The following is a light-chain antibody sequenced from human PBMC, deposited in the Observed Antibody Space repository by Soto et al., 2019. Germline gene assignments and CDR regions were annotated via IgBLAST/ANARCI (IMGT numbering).Light chain of an antibody. CDR3: QHYNSYSEA. V-gene: IGKV1-5*03. CDR1: QTISSW. J-gene: IGKJ1*01. Sequence: DIQMTQSPSTLSGSVGDRVTITCRASQTISSWLAWYQQKPGKAPKLLIYKASTLKSGVPSRFSGSGSGTEFTLTISSLQPDDFATSYCQHYNSYSEAFGKGTKVELK. CDR2: KAS.